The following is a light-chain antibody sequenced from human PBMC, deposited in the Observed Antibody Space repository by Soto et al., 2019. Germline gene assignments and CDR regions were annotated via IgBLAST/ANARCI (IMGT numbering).Light chain of an antibody. J-gene: IGKJ1*01. Sequence: EIVLTQSPATLSVSPGEGATVSCRASQSVSSYLAWYQQKPGQAPRLLIYGASSRATGIPDRFSGSGSGTDFSLTISSLEPGDLAVYYCQQYGSSPRTFGQGTKVDIK. CDR3: QQYGSSPRT. CDR1: QSVSSY. CDR2: GAS. V-gene: IGKV3-20*01.